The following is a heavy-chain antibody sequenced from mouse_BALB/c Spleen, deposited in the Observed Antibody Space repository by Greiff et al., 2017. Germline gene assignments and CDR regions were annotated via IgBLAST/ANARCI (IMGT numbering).Heavy chain of an antibody. Sequence: EVLLVQSGAGLVQPGGSLKLSCAASGYTFSSYGMHWVRQGPGKGLEWIANISRGSSTIYYTDTVKGRFTVARDNPKSTLYLQMTSLTSEDTAIYYCARAYSGNGYYAMDYWGQGTSVTVSS. CDR3: ARAYSGNGYYAMDY. J-gene: IGHJ4*01. V-gene: IGHV5-17*02. D-gene: IGHD1-3*01. CDR2: ISRGSSTI. CDR1: GYTFSSYG.